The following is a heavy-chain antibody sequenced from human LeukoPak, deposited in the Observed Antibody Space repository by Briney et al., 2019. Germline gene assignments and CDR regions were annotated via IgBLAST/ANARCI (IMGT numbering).Heavy chain of an antibody. D-gene: IGHD2-21*02. J-gene: IGHJ5*02. CDR1: GYTLTELS. V-gene: IGHV1-24*01. Sequence: ASVKVSCKVSGYTLTELSMHWVRQAPGKGLEWMGGFDPEDGETIYAQKFQGRVTITADESTSTAYMELSSLRSEGTAVYYCALAYCGGDCSSNWFDPWGQGTLVTVSS. CDR3: ALAYCGGDCSSNWFDP. CDR2: FDPEDGET.